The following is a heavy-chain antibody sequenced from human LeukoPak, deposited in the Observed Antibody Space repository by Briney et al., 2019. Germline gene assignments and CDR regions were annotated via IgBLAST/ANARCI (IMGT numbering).Heavy chain of an antibody. D-gene: IGHD3-22*01. CDR2: ISYDGSNK. Sequence: GGSLRLSCAASGFTVSNNRLSWVRQAPGKGLEWVAVISYDGSNKYYADSVKGRFTISRDNSKNTLYLQMNSLRAEDTAVYYCARDHQRITMIVVVITRVRSDAFDIWGQGTMVTVSS. CDR3: ARDHQRITMIVVVITRVRSDAFDI. CDR1: GFTVSNNR. J-gene: IGHJ3*02. V-gene: IGHV3-30*03.